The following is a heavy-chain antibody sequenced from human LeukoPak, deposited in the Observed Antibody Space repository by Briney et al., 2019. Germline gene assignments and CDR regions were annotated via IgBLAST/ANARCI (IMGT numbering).Heavy chain of an antibody. Sequence: TSETLSLTCTVSSGSISSSSYYWGWIRQPPGKGPGWFGSIYYSGSTYYNPSLKSRVTISVDTSKNQFSLKLSSVTAADTAVYYCARNYYYDSSGYYRSAFDIWGQGTMVTVSS. CDR2: IYYSGST. CDR3: ARNYYYDSSGYYRSAFDI. J-gene: IGHJ3*02. D-gene: IGHD3-22*01. CDR1: SGSISSSSYY. V-gene: IGHV4-39*01.